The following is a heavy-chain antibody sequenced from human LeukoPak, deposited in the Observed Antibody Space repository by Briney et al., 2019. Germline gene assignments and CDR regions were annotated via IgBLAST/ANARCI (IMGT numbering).Heavy chain of an antibody. CDR1: GGSISSSSHY. D-gene: IGHD1-26*01. V-gene: IGHV4-39*01. CDR3: ARHNGVGATYYYGVDV. CDR2: IYYSGST. J-gene: IGHJ6*02. Sequence: SETLSLTCTVSGGSISSSSHYWGWIRQPPGKGLEWIGSIYYSGSTYYNPSLQSRVTISVDTSKNQSSLKVSSVTAADTALYYCARHNGVGATYYYGVDVWGQGTTVTVSS.